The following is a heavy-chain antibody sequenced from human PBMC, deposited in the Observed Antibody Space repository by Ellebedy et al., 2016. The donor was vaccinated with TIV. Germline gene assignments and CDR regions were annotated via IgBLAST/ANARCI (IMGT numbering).Heavy chain of an antibody. D-gene: IGHD1-26*01. CDR1: GFTLSSYE. CDR2: ISNSGEST. CDR3: AKDRIVGARKFDD. Sequence: GESLKISCAASGFTLSSYEMDWVRQAPGKGLEWVSTISNSGESTNNADSEKGRFTISRDNSKNTLYLQMNGLRAEDTAVYYCAKDRIVGARKFDDWGQGTLVTVSS. J-gene: IGHJ4*02. V-gene: IGHV3-23*01.